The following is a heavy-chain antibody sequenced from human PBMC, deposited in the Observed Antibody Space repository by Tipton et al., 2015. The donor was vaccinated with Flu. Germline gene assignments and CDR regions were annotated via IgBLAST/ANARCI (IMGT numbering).Heavy chain of an antibody. J-gene: IGHJ2*01. CDR1: GGTFSGYY. D-gene: IGHD2-21*02. CDR2: INHSGST. V-gene: IGHV4-34*01. CDR3: ARGRHIVVVTGYWYFDL. Sequence: TLSLTCAVYGGTFSGYYWSWIRQPPGKGLEWIGEINHSGSTKYNPSLKSRVTISVDTSKNQFSLKLNSVTAADTAVYYCARGRHIVVVTGYWYFDLWGRGTLVTAST.